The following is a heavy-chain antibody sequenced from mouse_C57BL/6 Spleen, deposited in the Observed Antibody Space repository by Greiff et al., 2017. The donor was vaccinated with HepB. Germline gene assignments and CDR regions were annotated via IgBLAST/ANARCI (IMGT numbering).Heavy chain of an antibody. CDR2: IYPGNGDT. V-gene: IGHV1-80*01. CDR1: GYAFSSYW. CDR3: ARSRLSGYFDV. J-gene: IGHJ1*03. Sequence: VQLQQSGAELVKPGASVKISCKASGYAFSSYWMNWVKQRPGKGLEWIGQIYPGNGDTNYNGKFKGKATLTADKSSSTAYMQLSSLTSEDSAVYFCARSRLSGYFDVWGTGTTVTVSS.